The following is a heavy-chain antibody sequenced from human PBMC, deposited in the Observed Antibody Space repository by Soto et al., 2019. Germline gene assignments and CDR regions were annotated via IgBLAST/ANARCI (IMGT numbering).Heavy chain of an antibody. CDR1: GGSISSSNW. CDR3: ARAAMGASSWPFDY. CDR2: MYHGGST. D-gene: IGHD6-13*01. V-gene: IGHV4-4*02. Sequence: SQTLSLTCAVSGGSISSSNWGSGVRQPPGKGREWGGEMYHGGSTIDNPSLKSRVTISVDKYKNQFSLQLSAVPAADTAVYYCARAAMGASSWPFDYWGQGTLVTVSS. J-gene: IGHJ4*02.